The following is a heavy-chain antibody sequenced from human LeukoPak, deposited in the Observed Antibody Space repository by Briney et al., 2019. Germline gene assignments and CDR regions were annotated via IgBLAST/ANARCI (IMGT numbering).Heavy chain of an antibody. J-gene: IGHJ4*02. D-gene: IGHD3-16*02. V-gene: IGHV3-7*01. Sequence: GGSLRLSCAASGFTFNDHYMDWVRQAPGKGLEWVANIKQDGSEKYYVDSVKGRFTISRDNAKNSLYLQMNSLRAEDTAVYYCARDPPIWRLRLGELSSWGQGTLVTVSS. CDR3: ARDPPIWRLRLGELSS. CDR2: IKQDGSEK. CDR1: GFTFNDHY.